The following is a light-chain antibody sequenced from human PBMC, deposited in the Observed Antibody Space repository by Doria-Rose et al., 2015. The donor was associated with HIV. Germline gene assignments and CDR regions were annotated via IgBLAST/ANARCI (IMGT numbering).Light chain of an antibody. V-gene: IGKV4-1*01. Sequence: TQSPESLGMSLGERATLNCKSNQSLLYTSKNYLAWYQQKPGQPPKWLIYWASTRQSAVPARFSGSESGTDFTLTISSLEAEDVAVYYCQQYYDTPSFGPGTTVDIK. CDR3: QQYYDTPS. CDR1: QSLLYTSKNY. CDR2: WAS. J-gene: IGKJ3*01.